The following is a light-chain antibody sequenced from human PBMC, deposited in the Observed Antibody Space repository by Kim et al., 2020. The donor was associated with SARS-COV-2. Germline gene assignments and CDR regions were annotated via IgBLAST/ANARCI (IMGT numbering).Light chain of an antibody. V-gene: IGKV4-1*01. Sequence: KAPIKCGARQAFLIRSTNNYQLSWYQHKPGQPPKLLIYWASTRQSGVPDRFSGSWSGTQFTLTITNMQAEDVAVYYCQQTYNFPYNFGQGTKLEI. CDR1: QAFLIRSTNNYQ. CDR3: QQTYNFPYN. CDR2: WAS. J-gene: IGKJ2*01.